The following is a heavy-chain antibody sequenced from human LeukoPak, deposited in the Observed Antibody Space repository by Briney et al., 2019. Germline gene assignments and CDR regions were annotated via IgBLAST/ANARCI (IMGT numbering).Heavy chain of an antibody. CDR2: ISGSGGST. Sequence: PGGSLRLSCAASGFTFSSYAMSWVRQAPGKGLEWVSVISGSGGSTYYADSVKGRFTISRDNSKNTLYLQMNSLRAEDTAVYYCAKDGDDIVVVPAAIGPDYWGQGTLVTVSS. CDR1: GFTFSSYA. CDR3: AKDGDDIVVVPAAIGPDY. V-gene: IGHV3-23*01. J-gene: IGHJ4*02. D-gene: IGHD2-2*01.